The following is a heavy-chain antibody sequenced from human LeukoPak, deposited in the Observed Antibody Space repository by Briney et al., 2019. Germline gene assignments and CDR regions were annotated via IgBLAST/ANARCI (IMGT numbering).Heavy chain of an antibody. CDR3: ESNDGGSGSL. Sequence: PSETLSLTCTVSGGSISSYYWSWIRQPPGKGLEWIGYIYTSGSTNYNPSLKSRVTISVDTSKNQFSLKLSSVTASTTAVYYCESNDGGSGSLWGQGTLVTVSS. D-gene: IGHD3-10*01. CDR2: IYTSGST. V-gene: IGHV4-4*09. CDR1: GGSISSYY. J-gene: IGHJ4*02.